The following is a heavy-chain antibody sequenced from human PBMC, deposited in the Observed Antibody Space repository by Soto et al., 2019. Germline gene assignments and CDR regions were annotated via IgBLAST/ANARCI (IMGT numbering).Heavy chain of an antibody. J-gene: IGHJ4*02. Sequence: SQSLSLTCAISGDSVSSNSAACNWIRQSPSRGLEWLGRTYYRSKWYNDYAVSVKSRITINPDTSKNQFSLQLNSVTPEDTAVYYCARGLGAAAGFDYWGQGTLVTVSS. CDR3: ARGLGAAAGFDY. CDR1: GDSVSSNSAA. V-gene: IGHV6-1*01. CDR2: TYYRSKWYN. D-gene: IGHD6-13*01.